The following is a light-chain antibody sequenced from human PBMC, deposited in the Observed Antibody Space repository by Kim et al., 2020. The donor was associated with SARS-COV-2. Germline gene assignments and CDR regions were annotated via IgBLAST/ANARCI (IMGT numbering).Light chain of an antibody. Sequence: PGERATLSCRASQSVSRNYVAWYQQRPGQAPRVLIYDASTRATGTPDRFSGSGSGTDFTLTISRLEPEDFAVYFCQQYGNSPYTFGQGTKLEI. J-gene: IGKJ2*01. CDR2: DAS. CDR1: QSVSRNY. CDR3: QQYGNSPYT. V-gene: IGKV3-20*01.